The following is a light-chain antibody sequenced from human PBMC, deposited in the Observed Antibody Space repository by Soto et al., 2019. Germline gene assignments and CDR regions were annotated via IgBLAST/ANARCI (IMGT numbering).Light chain of an antibody. J-gene: IGKJ5*01. CDR3: QQRSNWPPL. Sequence: ETLMTQSPATLSVSPGESATLSCRASQSITSDLTWYQQKPGQAPRLLIYDASNRATGIPARFSGSGSGTDFTLTISSLEPEDFAVYYCQQRSNWPPLFGQGTRLEIK. CDR1: QSITSD. CDR2: DAS. V-gene: IGKV3-11*01.